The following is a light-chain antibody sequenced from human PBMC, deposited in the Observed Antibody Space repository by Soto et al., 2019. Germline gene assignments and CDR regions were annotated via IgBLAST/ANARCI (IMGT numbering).Light chain of an antibody. V-gene: IGLV2-14*01. CDR3: SSYTSNNTWV. Sequence: QSVLTQPASVSGSPGQSITISCTGTSSDVGGYNYVFWYQQHPGKAPKLMIYEVTNRPSGVSNRFSGSKSGNTASLTISGLQAEDEADYYCSSYTSNNTWVFGRGTKLTVL. CDR1: SSDVGGYNY. J-gene: IGLJ3*02. CDR2: EVT.